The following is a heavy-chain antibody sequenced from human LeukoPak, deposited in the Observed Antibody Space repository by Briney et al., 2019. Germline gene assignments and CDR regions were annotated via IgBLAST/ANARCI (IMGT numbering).Heavy chain of an antibody. D-gene: IGHD2-2*01. V-gene: IGHV3-23*01. CDR3: AKLGVPAAIPLDY. J-gene: IGHJ4*02. CDR1: GFTFSSYA. CDR2: ISGSGGST. Sequence: GGSLRLSCAASGFTFSSYAMSWVRQAPGKGLEWVSAISGSGGSTYYADSVKGRFTISRDNSKNTLYLQMNSLRGGDTAVYYCAKLGVPAAIPLDYWGQGTLVTVSS.